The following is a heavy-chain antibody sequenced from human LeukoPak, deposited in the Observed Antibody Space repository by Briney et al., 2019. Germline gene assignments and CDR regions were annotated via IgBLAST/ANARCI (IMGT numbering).Heavy chain of an antibody. Sequence: PSETLSLTCTVSGGSISSYYWSWIRQPPGKGLEWIGYIYYSGSTNYNPSLTSRATISVDTSKNQFSLRLTSVTAADTAVYFCARHGIWFGDTNRWFDPWGQGTLVTVSS. V-gene: IGHV4-59*08. CDR2: IYYSGST. CDR3: ARHGIWFGDTNRWFDP. CDR1: GGSISSYY. D-gene: IGHD3-10*01. J-gene: IGHJ5*02.